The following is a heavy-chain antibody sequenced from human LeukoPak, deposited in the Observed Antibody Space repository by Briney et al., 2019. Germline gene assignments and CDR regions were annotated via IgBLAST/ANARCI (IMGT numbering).Heavy chain of an antibody. V-gene: IGHV3-21*01. CDR1: GFTFDDYG. CDR3: ARAGSLRHFDY. J-gene: IGHJ4*02. Sequence: GGSLRLSCAASGFTFDDYGMSWVRQAPGKGLEWVSFISSSSSYIYYADSVKGRFTISRDNAKNSLYLQMNSLRAEDTAVYYCARAGSLRHFDYWGQGTLVTVSS. CDR2: ISSSSSYI. D-gene: IGHD5/OR15-5a*01.